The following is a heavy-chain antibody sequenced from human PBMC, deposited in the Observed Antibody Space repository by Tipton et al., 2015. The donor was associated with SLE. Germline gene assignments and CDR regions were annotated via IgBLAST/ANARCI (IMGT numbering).Heavy chain of an antibody. D-gene: IGHD4-11*01. CDR3: ARVAYSNYNY. CDR1: GGSISSGGYY. CDR2: MYSSGST. V-gene: IGHV4-61*02. Sequence: GLVKPSQTLSLTCTVSGGSISSGGYYWSWIRQPAGKGLEYIGRMYSSGSTKYNPSLKSRVTISGDTSKNQFSLKVSSVTAADTAVYYCARVAYSNYNYWGQGTLVTVSS. J-gene: IGHJ4*02.